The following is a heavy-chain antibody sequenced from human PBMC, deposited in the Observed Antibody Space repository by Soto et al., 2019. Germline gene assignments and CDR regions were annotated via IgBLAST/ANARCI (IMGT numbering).Heavy chain of an antibody. CDR2: ITTYSGHT. J-gene: IGHJ5*02. V-gene: IGHV1-18*01. CDR1: GYSFTTHG. Sequence: ASVKVSCKASGYSFTTHGITWVRQAPGQGLEWMGLITTYSGHTSYSPSLQGRVSMTRDTATSTAYMELKSLRADDTAVYYCARVFSSRYYQQHWFDPWGKGTLVTVSS. D-gene: IGHD6-13*01. CDR3: ARVFSSRYYQQHWFDP.